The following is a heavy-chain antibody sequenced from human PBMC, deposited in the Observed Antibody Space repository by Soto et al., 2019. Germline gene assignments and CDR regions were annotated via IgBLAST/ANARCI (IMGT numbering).Heavy chain of an antibody. CDR1: GGSLTFGNYY. D-gene: IGHD3-22*01. V-gene: IGHV4-30-4*01. CDR3: ARSAIPLYDSYYFVH. J-gene: IGHJ4*02. CDR2: MYYGGST. Sequence: PSETLSLTCTVSGGSLTFGNYYWSWILQSPGKGLGWLGYMYYGGSTYYNPSLKSRVSVSVDASKNQVSLKLSSVTAADSAVYYCARSAIPLYDSYYFVHWGPGTLVTVSS.